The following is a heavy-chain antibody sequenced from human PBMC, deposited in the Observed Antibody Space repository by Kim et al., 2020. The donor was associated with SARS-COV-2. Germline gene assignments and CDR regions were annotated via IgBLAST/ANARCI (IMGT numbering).Heavy chain of an antibody. CDR2: T. V-gene: IGHV6-1*01. D-gene: IGHD6-13*01. J-gene: IGHJ3*01. CDR3: AARIAEDAFNV. Sequence: TDHAVAVKSRITINPDTSKNQFSLQLKSVTPEDTAIYYCAARIAEDAFNVWGQGTMVTVSS.